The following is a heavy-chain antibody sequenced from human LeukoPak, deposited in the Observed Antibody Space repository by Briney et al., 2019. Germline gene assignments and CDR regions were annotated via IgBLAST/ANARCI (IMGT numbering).Heavy chain of an antibody. CDR2: ISYDGRNK. D-gene: IGHD6-13*01. CDR1: GFTFSNYA. V-gene: IGHV3-30-3*01. CDR3: ARDKARQQLVENWFDP. Sequence: GRPLRLSCAASGFTFSNYAMDWVRQAPGKGLEWVAVISYDGRNKYYADSVKGRFTISRDNSKNTLYLQMNSLRAEDTALYYCARDKARQQLVENWFDPWGQGTLGTVSS. J-gene: IGHJ5*02.